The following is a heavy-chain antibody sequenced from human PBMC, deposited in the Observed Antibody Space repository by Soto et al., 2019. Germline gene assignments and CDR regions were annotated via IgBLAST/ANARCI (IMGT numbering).Heavy chain of an antibody. CDR3: ARGHCSGGNCDQQTLEY. Sequence: SETLSLTCTVSGGYISSYYWSWIRQPPGKGLEWIGYVYYGGDTNYNPSLKSRVTISVDMSKNQVSLRLSSVTAADTAAYYCARGHCSGGNCDQQTLEYWGQGTLVTAPQ. J-gene: IGHJ4*02. D-gene: IGHD2-15*01. CDR1: GGYISSYY. CDR2: VYYGGDT. V-gene: IGHV4-59*01.